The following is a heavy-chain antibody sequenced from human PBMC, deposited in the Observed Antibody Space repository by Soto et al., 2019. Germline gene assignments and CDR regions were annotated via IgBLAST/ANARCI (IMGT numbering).Heavy chain of an antibody. Sequence: GESLDISCKGSGYSFTSYWIGWVRQMPGKGREGMGVIYPGDSDTRYSPSFQGQVTISADKSIRTAYLQWSSLKASDTAMYYCARWDYHYGMDFWGQGTTVTVSS. J-gene: IGHJ6*01. CDR1: GYSFTSYW. CDR2: IYPGDSDT. CDR3: ARWDYHYGMDF. V-gene: IGHV5-51*01.